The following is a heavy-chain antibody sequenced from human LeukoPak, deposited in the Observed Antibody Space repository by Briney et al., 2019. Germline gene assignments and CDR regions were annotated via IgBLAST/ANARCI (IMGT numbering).Heavy chain of an antibody. V-gene: IGHV3-30*18. CDR2: ISYDGSNK. J-gene: IGHJ3*02. CDR3: AKDKGEDGDYTQDAFDI. Sequence: GGSLRLSCAASGFTFSSYGMHWVRQAPGKGLEWVAVISYDGSNKYYADSVKGRFTISRDNSKNTLYLQMNSLRAEDTAVYYCAKDKGEDGDYTQDAFDIWGQGTMVTVSS. CDR1: GFTFSSYG. D-gene: IGHD4-17*01.